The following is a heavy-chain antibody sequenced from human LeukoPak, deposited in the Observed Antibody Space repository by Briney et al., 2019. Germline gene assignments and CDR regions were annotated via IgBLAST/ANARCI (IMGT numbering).Heavy chain of an antibody. CDR2: INNSGGST. CDR3: AKINSGSYTDY. D-gene: IGHD1-26*01. Sequence: GGSLRLSCAASGFTFNIYAMNWVRQAPGKGLEWVSVINNSGGSTYYADFVKGRFTISRDNSKDRLYLQMYSLRAEDTALYYCAKINSGSYTDYWGQGTLVTVSS. CDR1: GFTFNIYA. V-gene: IGHV3-23*01. J-gene: IGHJ4*02.